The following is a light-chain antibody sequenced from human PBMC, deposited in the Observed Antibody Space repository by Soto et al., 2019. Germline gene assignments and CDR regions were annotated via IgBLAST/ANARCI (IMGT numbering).Light chain of an antibody. J-gene: IGLJ2*01. CDR3: QVWDSSSDHPNVL. Sequence: SYELTQPPSVSVAAGKTARITCGGNNIGSKSVHWYQQKPGQAPVLVIYYDSDRPSGIPERFSGSNSGNTATLTISRVEAGDEADYYCQVWDSSSDHPNVLFGGGTKLTVL. CDR1: NIGSKS. CDR2: YDS. V-gene: IGLV3-21*04.